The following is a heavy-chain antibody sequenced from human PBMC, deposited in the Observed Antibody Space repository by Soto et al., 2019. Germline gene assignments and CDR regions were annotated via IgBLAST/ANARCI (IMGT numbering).Heavy chain of an antibody. D-gene: IGHD3-22*01. V-gene: IGHV4-30-2*01. Sequence: PSETLSLTCAVSGGSISSGGYSWSWIRQPPGKGLEWIGYIYHSGSTYYNPSLKSRVTISVDRSKNQFSLKLSSVTAADTAVYCCARQCYYDSSYIDYWGQGTLVTVSS. CDR2: IYHSGST. CDR1: GGSISSGGYS. CDR3: ARQCYYDSSYIDY. J-gene: IGHJ4*02.